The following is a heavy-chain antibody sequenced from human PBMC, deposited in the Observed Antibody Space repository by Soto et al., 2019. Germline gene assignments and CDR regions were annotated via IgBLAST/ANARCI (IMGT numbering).Heavy chain of an antibody. J-gene: IGHJ6*03. CDR3: ANHDRMGMTTLYYYYMDV. D-gene: IGHD3-16*01. CDR1: GFTFSTYA. CDR2: ITGSGGNT. Sequence: EVQLLESGGDLVQPGGSLRLSCAASGFTFSTYAMSWVRQAPGKGLEWVSSITGSGGNTYYAGSVKGRFAISRDNSKNTLYLQITGLRAEDTAVYYCANHDRMGMTTLYYYYMDVGGEGTTVTVSS. V-gene: IGHV3-23*01.